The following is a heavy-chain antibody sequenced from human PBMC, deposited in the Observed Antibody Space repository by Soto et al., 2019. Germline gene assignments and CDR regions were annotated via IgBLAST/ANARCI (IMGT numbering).Heavy chain of an antibody. CDR3: ARDPSDILTGQKRYFDD. D-gene: IGHD3-9*01. CDR2: ISWDGGRT. Sequence: GGSLRLSCAASGFSFEDYTMHWVRHGPGKGPEWISLISWDGGRTLYSDSVKGRFIISRDNSKNSLYLQMNSLTTEDTALYYCARDPSDILTGQKRYFDDWGQGILVTVSA. J-gene: IGHJ4*02. CDR1: GFSFEDYT. V-gene: IGHV3-43*01.